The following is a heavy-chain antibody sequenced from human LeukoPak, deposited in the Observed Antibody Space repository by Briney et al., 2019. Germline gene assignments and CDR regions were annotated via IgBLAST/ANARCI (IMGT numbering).Heavy chain of an antibody. D-gene: IGHD2-15*01. J-gene: IGHJ4*02. V-gene: IGHV3-7*01. CDR1: GFTFSSYW. CDR2: IKQDGSEK. CDR3: ARATVLGYCSGGSCLYFDY. Sequence: GGSLRLSCAASGFTFSSYWMSWVRQAPGKGLEWVANIKQDGSEKYYVDSVKGRFTISRDNAKNSLYLQMNSLRAEDTAVYYCARATVLGYCSGGSCLYFDYWGQGTLVTVSS.